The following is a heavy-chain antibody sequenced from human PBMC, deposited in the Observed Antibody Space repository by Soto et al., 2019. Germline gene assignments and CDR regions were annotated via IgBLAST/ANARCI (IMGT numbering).Heavy chain of an antibody. CDR2: IYYSGST. CDR3: ARQGIGITMVRGYYYYYGMDV. J-gene: IGHJ6*02. CDR1: GGSISSSSYY. Sequence: SETLSLTCTVSGGSISSSSYYWGWIRQPPGKGLEWIGSIYYSGSTYYNPSLKSRVTISVDTSKNQFSLKLSSVTAADTAAYYCARQGIGITMVRGYYYYYGMDVWGQGTTVTVSS. D-gene: IGHD3-10*01. V-gene: IGHV4-39*01.